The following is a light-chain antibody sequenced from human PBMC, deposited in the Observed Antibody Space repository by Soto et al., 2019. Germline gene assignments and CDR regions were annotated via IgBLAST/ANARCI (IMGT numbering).Light chain of an antibody. Sequence: EIAMTQSKATLPVSPGERATLSCRASQSVSSSYLAWYQQKPGQAPRLLIYGASSRATGIPDRFGGSGSGTDFTLTISRLEPEDFAVYYCQQYGSSPPFTFGQGTKVDI. CDR2: GAS. CDR1: QSVSSSY. J-gene: IGKJ1*01. CDR3: QQYGSSPPFT. V-gene: IGKV3-20*01.